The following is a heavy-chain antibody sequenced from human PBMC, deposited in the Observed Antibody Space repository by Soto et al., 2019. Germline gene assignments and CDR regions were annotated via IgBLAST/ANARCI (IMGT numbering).Heavy chain of an antibody. CDR1: GGTFSSYA. J-gene: IGHJ5*02. Sequence: QVQLVQSGAEVKKPGSSVKVSCKASGGTFSSYAISWVRQAPGQGLEWMGGIIPIFGTANYAQKFQGRVTITADESTSTGYMERSSLRSEDTAVYYCARDYSDSRGFYAGWFDPWGQGTLVTVSS. CDR3: ARDYSDSRGFYAGWFDP. D-gene: IGHD6-19*01. V-gene: IGHV1-69*01. CDR2: IIPIFGTA.